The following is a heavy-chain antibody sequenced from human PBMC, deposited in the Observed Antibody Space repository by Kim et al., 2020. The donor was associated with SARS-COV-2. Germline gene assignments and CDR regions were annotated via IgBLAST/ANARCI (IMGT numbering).Heavy chain of an antibody. Sequence: SETLSLTCTVSGGSISSSSYYWGWIRQPPGKGLEWIGSIYYSGSTYYNPSLKSRVTISVDTSKNQFSLKLSSVTAADTAVYYCAGSTGGSGREGMDVWGQGTTVTVSS. CDR3: AGSTGGSGREGMDV. CDR2: IYYSGST. V-gene: IGHV4-39*01. D-gene: IGHD3-10*01. CDR1: GGSISSSSYY. J-gene: IGHJ6*02.